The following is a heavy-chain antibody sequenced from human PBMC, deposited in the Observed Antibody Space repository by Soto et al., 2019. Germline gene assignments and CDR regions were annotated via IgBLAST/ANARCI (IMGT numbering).Heavy chain of an antibody. D-gene: IGHD5-18*01. CDR2: ISSSSTYI. J-gene: IGHJ5*02. V-gene: IGHV3-21*01. CDR3: ARGYSYSLAWFDP. CDR1: GFTFSSYS. Sequence: EVQLVESGGGLVKPGGSLRLSCAASGFTFSSYSMNWVRQAPGKGLDWVSAISSSSTYIYYADSVKGRFTISRDNAKNSLFLQMNSLRAEDTAVYYCARGYSYSLAWFDPWGQGTLVTVSS.